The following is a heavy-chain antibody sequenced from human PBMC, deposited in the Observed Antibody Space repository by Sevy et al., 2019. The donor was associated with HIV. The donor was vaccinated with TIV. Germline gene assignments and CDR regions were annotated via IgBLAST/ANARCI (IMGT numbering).Heavy chain of an antibody. CDR3: ARGGDMIRGVIGSEYAFFHMDV. J-gene: IGHJ6*02. Sequence: SETLYLTCSVSGDAISDYHWTWRRQPAGKGLEWIGHIFGSGITRFNPSLKTRVTMSADRSKNQFSVMLTSATTADTAVYYCARGGDMIRGVIGSEYAFFHMDVWGPGTTVTVSS. CDR1: GDAISDYH. D-gene: IGHD3-10*01. V-gene: IGHV4-4*07. CDR2: IFGSGIT.